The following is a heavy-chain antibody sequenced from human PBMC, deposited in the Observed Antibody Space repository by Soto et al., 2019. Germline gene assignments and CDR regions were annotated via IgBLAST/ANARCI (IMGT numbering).Heavy chain of an antibody. Sequence: QVQLVQSGAEVKKPGASVKVSCTASGYTFTDCSIHWVRQAPGQGLEWMGWINTGHGNTQYSLKFQDRVTITRESSATTAYMELSSLTSEDTAAYYCARAPWRATVSYWYFDVWGRGTLVTVSS. CDR1: GYTFTDCS. V-gene: IGHV1-3*04. D-gene: IGHD1-1*01. CDR2: INTGHGNT. CDR3: ARAPWRATVSYWYFDV. J-gene: IGHJ2*01.